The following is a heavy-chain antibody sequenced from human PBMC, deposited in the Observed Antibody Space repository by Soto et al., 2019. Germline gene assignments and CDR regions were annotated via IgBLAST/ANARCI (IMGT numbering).Heavy chain of an antibody. D-gene: IGHD3-10*01. Sequence: VQLVESGGGVGQPGTSLTLSCAASGFTFSNFAMHWVRQAPGQGLEWVAVISYDGSNDYYSESVQGRFIISRDNSKDTLYLKINSLRSDDTGVYYCARDSDPRVGRAGLTDDFDYWGQGTLVTVSS. J-gene: IGHJ4*02. CDR1: GFTFSNFA. CDR2: ISYDGSND. V-gene: IGHV3-30-3*01. CDR3: ARDSDPRVGRAGLTDDFDY.